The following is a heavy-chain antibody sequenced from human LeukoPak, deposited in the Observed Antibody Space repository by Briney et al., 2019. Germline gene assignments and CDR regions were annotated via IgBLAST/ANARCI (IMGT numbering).Heavy chain of an antibody. CDR1: GFTFSTYS. Sequence: GGSLRLSCAASGFTFSTYSMSWVRQAPGKGLEWLSSISSTSSYIYYADSVKGRFTISRDNAKNSLYLQMNSLRAEDTAVYYCAKGGKWDVTPFDYWGQGTLVTVSS. J-gene: IGHJ4*02. V-gene: IGHV3-21*01. D-gene: IGHD1-26*01. CDR3: AKGGKWDVTPFDY. CDR2: ISSTSSYI.